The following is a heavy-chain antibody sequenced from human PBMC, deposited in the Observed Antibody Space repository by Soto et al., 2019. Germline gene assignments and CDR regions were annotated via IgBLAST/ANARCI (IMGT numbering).Heavy chain of an antibody. J-gene: IGHJ6*02. Sequence: SLRLSCAASGFTFSSYGMHWVRQAPGKGLEWVAVIWYDGSNKYYADSVKGRFTIPRDNSKNTLYLQMNSLRAEDTAVYYCARGYISSPSGGAYYYYYGMDVWGQGTTVTVSS. CDR2: IWYDGSNK. D-gene: IGHD2-2*01. CDR1: GFTFSSYG. CDR3: ARGYISSPSGGAYYYYYGMDV. V-gene: IGHV3-33*01.